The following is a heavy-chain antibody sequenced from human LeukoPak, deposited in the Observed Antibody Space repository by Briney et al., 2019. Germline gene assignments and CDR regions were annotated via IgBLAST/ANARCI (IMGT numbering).Heavy chain of an antibody. D-gene: IGHD3-10*01. CDR1: GFAFRSHN. V-gene: IGHV3-33*08. J-gene: IGHJ4*02. CDR2: IWADGSHQ. Sequence: PGESLRLSCAVSGFAFRSHNLHWVRQAPGKGLEWAAVIWADGSHQYYADSVKGRFIISKDNSKDIVYLRLNNLRADDTAVYYCAREKLLLGFDFWGQGALVTVSS. CDR3: AREKLLLGFDF.